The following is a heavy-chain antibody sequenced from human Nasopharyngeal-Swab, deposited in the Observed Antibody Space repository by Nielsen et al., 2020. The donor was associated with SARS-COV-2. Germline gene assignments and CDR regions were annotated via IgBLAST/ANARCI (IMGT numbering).Heavy chain of an antibody. D-gene: IGHD5-18*01. V-gene: IGHV1-69*13. CDR2: IIPIFGTA. J-gene: IGHJ3*02. CDR1: GGTFISYA. Sequence: SVKVSCKASGGTFISYAISWVRQAPGQGLEWMGGIIPIFGTANYAQKFQGRVTITADESTSTAYMELSSLRSEDTAVYYCARSGDTAMVLGAFDIWGQGTMVTVSS. CDR3: ARSGDTAMVLGAFDI.